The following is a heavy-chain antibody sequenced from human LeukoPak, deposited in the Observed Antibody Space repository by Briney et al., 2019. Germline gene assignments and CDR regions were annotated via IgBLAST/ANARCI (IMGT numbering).Heavy chain of an antibody. CDR3: ARASGPFDY. CDR2: TYYSGST. V-gene: IGHV4-59*01. D-gene: IGHD3-10*01. Sequence: SETLSLTCTVSGGSISSYYWSWIRQPPGKGLEWIGYTYYSGSTNYNPSLKSRVTISVDTSKNQFSLKLSSVTAADTAVYYCARASGPFDYWGQGTLVTVSS. CDR1: GGSISSYY. J-gene: IGHJ4*02.